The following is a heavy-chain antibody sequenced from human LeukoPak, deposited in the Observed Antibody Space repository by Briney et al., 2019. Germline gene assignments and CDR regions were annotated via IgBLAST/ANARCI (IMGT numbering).Heavy chain of an antibody. V-gene: IGHV4-59*11. Sequence: SETLSLTCSVSGGSITSHFWSWIRQPPGKGLEWIGYIHYSGSTNCSPSLKSRVTISPDTSKNQLFLKLNSVTAADTAVYYCARLVWLGESPGSWFDSWGQGTLVTVSS. D-gene: IGHD3-10*01. J-gene: IGHJ5*01. CDR1: GGSITSHF. CDR3: ARLVWLGESPGSWFDS. CDR2: IHYSGST.